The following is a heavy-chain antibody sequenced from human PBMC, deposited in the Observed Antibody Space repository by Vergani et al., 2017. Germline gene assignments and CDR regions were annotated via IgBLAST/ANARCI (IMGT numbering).Heavy chain of an antibody. CDR3: ARGIGPGSGPGWYYYYYCGMDV. CDR1: GYTFTSYY. Sequence: VQLVQSGAEVKKPGASVKVSCKASGYTFTSYYMHWVRQAPGQGLEWMGIINPSGGSTSYAQKFQGRVTMTRDTSTSTVYMELSSLRSEDTAVYYCARGIGPGSGPGWYYYYYCGMDVWGQGTTVTVSS. CDR2: INPSGGST. D-gene: IGHD2-15*01. J-gene: IGHJ6*02. V-gene: IGHV1-46*03.